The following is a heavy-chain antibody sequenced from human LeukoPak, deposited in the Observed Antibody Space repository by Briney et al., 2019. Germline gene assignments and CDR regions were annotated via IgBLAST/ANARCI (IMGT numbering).Heavy chain of an antibody. Sequence: SETLSLTCNVSGGSISAYYWSWIRQPPGKGLEYMGYIYYSGSTDYNPSFKSRITISVDTSKNQFSLKLSSVTAADTAVYCCARHYYDTSGYYYFDYWGQGTLVTVSS. V-gene: IGHV4-59*08. CDR2: IYYSGST. J-gene: IGHJ4*02. CDR1: GGSISAYY. D-gene: IGHD3-22*01. CDR3: ARHYYDTSGYYYFDY.